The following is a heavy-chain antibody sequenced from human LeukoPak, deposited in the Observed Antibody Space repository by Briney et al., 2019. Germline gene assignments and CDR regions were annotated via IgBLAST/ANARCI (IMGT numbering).Heavy chain of an antibody. J-gene: IGHJ6*02. CDR3: ARGGIAVSGGTSSYYHYGMDV. CDR2: IIPIFKTS. CDR1: GGTFSSSA. Sequence: SVKVSCKASGGTFSSSAISWVRQAPGQGLEWMGGIIPIFKTSSYAQKFQGRVAITADESASAAYMELNSLRSDDTAVYYCARGGIAVSGGTSSYYHYGMDVWGQGTTVTVSS. D-gene: IGHD6-19*01. V-gene: IGHV1-69*13.